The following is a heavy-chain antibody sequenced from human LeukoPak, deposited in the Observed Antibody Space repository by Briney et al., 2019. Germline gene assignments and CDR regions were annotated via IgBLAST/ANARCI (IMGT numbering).Heavy chain of an antibody. D-gene: IGHD2-15*01. CDR1: GYTFTNYG. CDR3: ARHRSQTYSIDY. J-gene: IGHJ4*02. Sequence: ASVKVSCKASGYTFTNYGISWVRQAPGQGLEWMGWINANSGGTNFAQKFQGRVTMTRDTSISTIYMELTRLTSDDTAVYYCARHRSQTYSIDYWGQGTLVTVSS. CDR2: INANSGGT. V-gene: IGHV1-2*02.